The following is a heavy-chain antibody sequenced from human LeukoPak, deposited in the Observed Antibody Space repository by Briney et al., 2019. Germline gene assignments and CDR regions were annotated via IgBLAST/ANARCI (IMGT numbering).Heavy chain of an antibody. D-gene: IGHD2-2*02. J-gene: IGHJ4*02. V-gene: IGHV4-59*08. CDR1: GDSISSYY. Sequence: PSETLSLTCTVSGDSISSYYWSWIRESPGKGLVWSGYIYYSGRTNYNPSLKSRVTISVDTSKNQFSLNLSSVTAADTAVYYCARQYCSSTRSYNYFDYWGQGTLVTVSS. CDR3: ARQYCSSTRSYNYFDY. CDR2: IYYSGRT.